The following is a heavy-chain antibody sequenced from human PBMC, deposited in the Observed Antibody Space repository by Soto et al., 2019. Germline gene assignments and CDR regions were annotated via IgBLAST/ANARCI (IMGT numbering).Heavy chain of an antibody. D-gene: IGHD4-17*01. J-gene: IGHJ4*02. Sequence: QVQLVESGGGLVKPGGSLRLSCAASGFAFSDPYMSWIRQAPGKGLEWISYISSSGSTIYYADSVNGRFTIPRDNAKKSLYLQMDSLTADDTAVYYCARGGASVTTPFDYWGQGTQVTVSS. CDR3: ARGGASVTTPFDY. CDR1: GFAFSDPY. V-gene: IGHV3-11*01. CDR2: ISSSGSTI.